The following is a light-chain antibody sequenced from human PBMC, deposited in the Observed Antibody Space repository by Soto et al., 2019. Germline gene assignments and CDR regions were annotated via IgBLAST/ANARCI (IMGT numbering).Light chain of an antibody. Sequence: EIVLTQSPGTLSLSPGERATLSCRASQSFSSNYLAWYQQKPGQAPRLLIYGASRRATGIPDRFSGSGSGTDFTLTISRLEPEDFAVYYCQQYGSSPPWTFGQGTKVEFK. V-gene: IGKV3-20*01. J-gene: IGKJ1*01. CDR1: QSFSSNY. CDR3: QQYGSSPPWT. CDR2: GAS.